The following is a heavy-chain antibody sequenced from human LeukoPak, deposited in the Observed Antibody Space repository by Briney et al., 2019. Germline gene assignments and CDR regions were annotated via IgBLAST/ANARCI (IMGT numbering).Heavy chain of an antibody. D-gene: IGHD4-17*01. V-gene: IGHV3-21*06. Sequence: GGSLRLSCAASGFTFRSYSMNWVRQAPGKGLEGASFISSSSSYIYYADSVKGRFTISRDNAKNSLYLQMNSLRAEDTAVYYCARDDYGDLYYFDYWGQGTLVTVSS. J-gene: IGHJ4*02. CDR2: ISSSSSYI. CDR1: GFTFRSYS. CDR3: ARDDYGDLYYFDY.